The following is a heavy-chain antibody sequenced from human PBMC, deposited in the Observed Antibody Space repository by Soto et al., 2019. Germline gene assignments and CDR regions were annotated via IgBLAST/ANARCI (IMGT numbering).Heavy chain of an antibody. D-gene: IGHD6-13*01. Sequence: SLRLSCAASGYNFRSYAMHWVRQAPGKGLEWVAVISYDESHEYYADSVKGRFTISRDNSKNTLYLQMNSLRGDDTAVYYCARAGYSSSWNWFDPWGQGTQVTVSS. V-gene: IGHV3-30*04. CDR3: ARAGYSSSWNWFDP. CDR2: ISYDESHE. CDR1: GYNFRSYA. J-gene: IGHJ5*02.